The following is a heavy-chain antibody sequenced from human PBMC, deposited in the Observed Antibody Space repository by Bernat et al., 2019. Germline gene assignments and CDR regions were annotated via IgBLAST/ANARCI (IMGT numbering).Heavy chain of an antibody. J-gene: IGHJ6*02. CDR1: GFTFSDYY. V-gene: IGHV3-11*05. CDR2: ISSSGTYT. CDR3: AGDGSVGAYYNYGLDV. D-gene: IGHD3-10*01. Sequence: QVQLVESGGGLVKPGGSLRLSCAASGFTFSDYYMNWIRQAPGKGLEWVSYISSSGTYTSYADAVTGRFTISRDDAKNSLYLQMNSLTAEDTAVYYCAGDGSVGAYYNYGLDVWGQGTTVAVSS.